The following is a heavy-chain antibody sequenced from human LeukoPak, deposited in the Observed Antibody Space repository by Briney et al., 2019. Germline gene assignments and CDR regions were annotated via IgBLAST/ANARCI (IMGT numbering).Heavy chain of an antibody. CDR1: GDNVSSNSVT. Sequence: SQTLSLTCAISGDNVSSNSVTWNWIRQSPLRGLEWLGRTYYRSTWYNDYAVSVRGRITVNPDTSKNQFSLHLNSVTPEDTAVYYCARRLTQYDCFDPWGQGILVTVSS. D-gene: IGHD2-2*01. CDR2: TYYRSTWYN. J-gene: IGHJ5*02. CDR3: ARRLTQYDCFDP. V-gene: IGHV6-1*01.